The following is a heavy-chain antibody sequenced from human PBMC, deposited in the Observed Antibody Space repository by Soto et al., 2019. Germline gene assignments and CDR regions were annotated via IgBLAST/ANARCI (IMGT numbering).Heavy chain of an antibody. J-gene: IGHJ4*02. CDR3: AKSKDSTIFGVVIYYFDT. CDR1: GFTFSSFG. D-gene: IGHD3-3*01. CDR2: LSPNGAST. V-gene: IGHV3-23*01. Sequence: VGSLRLSCSASGFTFSSFGMNWVRQAPGKWLEWVSSLSPNGASTYYADSVKGRFTISRDNAKNTLFLQVDSLRAEDTAVYFCAKSKDSTIFGVVIYYFDTWGQGALVTVSS.